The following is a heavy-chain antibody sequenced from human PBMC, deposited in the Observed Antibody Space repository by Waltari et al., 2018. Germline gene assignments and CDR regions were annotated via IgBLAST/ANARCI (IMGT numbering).Heavy chain of an antibody. CDR1: GGPLSSYA. CDR3: ATPKFYCGGDCYAPPDY. Sequence: QVQLVQSGSEVKKPGSSVKVSCKASGGPLSSYAISWVRQAPGQGLEWMGVIIPIFGTANYAQKFQGRVTITADESTSTAYMELSSLRSEDTAVYYCATPKFYCGGDCYAPPDYWGQGTLVTVSS. V-gene: IGHV1-69*12. CDR2: IIPIFGTA. J-gene: IGHJ4*02. D-gene: IGHD2-21*02.